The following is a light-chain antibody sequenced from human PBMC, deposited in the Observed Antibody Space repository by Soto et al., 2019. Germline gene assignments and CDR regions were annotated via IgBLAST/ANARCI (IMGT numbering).Light chain of an antibody. CDR2: RDN. Sequence: QSVLTQPPSASGTPGQRVIISCSGSRSNIGSNSVNWYQLLPGTAPKLLIYRDNQRPSGVPARFSGSQSGTSASLAISGLLSEDEADYYCSTWDDSLNGPLFGGGTKLTVL. CDR1: RSNIGSNS. CDR3: STWDDSLNGPL. V-gene: IGLV1-44*01. J-gene: IGLJ2*01.